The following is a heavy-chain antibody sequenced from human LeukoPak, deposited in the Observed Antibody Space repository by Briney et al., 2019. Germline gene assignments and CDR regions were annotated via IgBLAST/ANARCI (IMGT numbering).Heavy chain of an antibody. CDR1: GLIFGSSA. J-gene: IGHJ6*03. Sequence: GGSLRLSCAASGLIFGSSAMSWVRQAPGKGLEWVSGVNARGGSTYYADSVKGRFTISRDNSKNTFFLQMNSLRAEDTAVYYCAKPGTSFYYYYIDVWGKGTTATVSS. D-gene: IGHD3-10*01. CDR3: AKPGTSFYYYYIDV. V-gene: IGHV3-23*01. CDR2: VNARGGST.